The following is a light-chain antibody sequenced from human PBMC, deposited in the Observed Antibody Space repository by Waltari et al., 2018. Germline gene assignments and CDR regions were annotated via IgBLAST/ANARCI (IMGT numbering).Light chain of an antibody. CDR2: DAS. V-gene: IGKV3-11*01. Sequence: EIVLTQTPATLSLSPGERVTLSCRASQSVSYYLMWYQQKPGQAPRLLIYDASNRATGIPARFSGSGSGTDFTLTISSLEPEDFAVYYCQQRSNWPRTFGQGTKVEIK. J-gene: IGKJ1*01. CDR3: QQRSNWPRT. CDR1: QSVSYY.